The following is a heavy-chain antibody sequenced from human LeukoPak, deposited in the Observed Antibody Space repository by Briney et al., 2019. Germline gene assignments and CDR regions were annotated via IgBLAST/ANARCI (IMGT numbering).Heavy chain of an antibody. CDR1: GYTFTSYG. Sequence: ASVKVSCKASGYTFTSYGISWVRQAPGQGLEWMGWIRAYNGDTNYAQKLQGRVTMTTDTSTSTAYMELRSLRSDDTAVYYCARNPYYYDSSGYLGYWGQGTLVTVSS. V-gene: IGHV1-18*01. CDR2: IRAYNGDT. CDR3: ARNPYYYDSSGYLGY. J-gene: IGHJ4*02. D-gene: IGHD3-22*01.